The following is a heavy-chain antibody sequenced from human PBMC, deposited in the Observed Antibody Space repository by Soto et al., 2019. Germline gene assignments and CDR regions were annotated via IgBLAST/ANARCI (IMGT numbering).Heavy chain of an antibody. CDR3: ARNYDSSGYYS. V-gene: IGHV4-59*12. CDR1: GGSISSYY. D-gene: IGHD3-22*01. Sequence: SETLSLTCTVSGGSISSYYWSWIRQPPGKGLEWIGYIYYSGSTNYNPSLKSRVTISVDTSKNQFSLKLSSVTAADTAVYYCARNYDSSGYYSWGQGTTVTVS. CDR2: IYYSGST. J-gene: IGHJ6*02.